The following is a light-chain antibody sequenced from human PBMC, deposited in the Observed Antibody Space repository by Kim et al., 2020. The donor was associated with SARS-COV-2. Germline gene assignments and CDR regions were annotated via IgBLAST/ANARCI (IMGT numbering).Light chain of an antibody. V-gene: IGLV2-14*03. Sequence: GQSSTISFAGTSSDIVGYRYVSWCQQHPVKAPKHIIYDVSSRPSGVSNRISGSKSGNKATLTISGLQAEDEADYYCSSYTSSSSVVFGGGAQLTVL. CDR3: SSYTSSSSVV. CDR2: DVS. CDR1: SSDIVGYRY. J-gene: IGLJ2*01.